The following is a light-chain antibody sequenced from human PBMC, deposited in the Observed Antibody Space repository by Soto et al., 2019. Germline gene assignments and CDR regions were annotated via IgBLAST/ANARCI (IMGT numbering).Light chain of an antibody. CDR2: GAS. V-gene: IGKV3-15*01. J-gene: IGKJ1*01. CDR3: QQYNNWWT. Sequence: EIVMTQSPATLSVSPGERATLSCRASQSVSTNLAWYQRKPGQAPRLLIYGASTRATGIPARFSGGGSGTEFTLTISSLQSEDFAVYYCQQYNNWWTFGQGTKVDIK. CDR1: QSVSTN.